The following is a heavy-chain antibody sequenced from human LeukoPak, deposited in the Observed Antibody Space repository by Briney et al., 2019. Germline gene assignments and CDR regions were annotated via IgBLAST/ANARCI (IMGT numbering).Heavy chain of an antibody. J-gene: IGHJ3*02. Sequence: PSETLSLTCTVSGGSISSGSYYWSWIRQPAGKGLEWIGRIYTSGSTNYNPSLKSRVTISVDTSKNQFSLKLSSVTAADTAVYHCAKVYYDRNKTGWAFDIWGQGTMVTVSS. CDR3: AKVYYDRNKTGWAFDI. CDR2: IYTSGST. D-gene: IGHD3-22*01. CDR1: GGSISSGSYY. V-gene: IGHV4-61*02.